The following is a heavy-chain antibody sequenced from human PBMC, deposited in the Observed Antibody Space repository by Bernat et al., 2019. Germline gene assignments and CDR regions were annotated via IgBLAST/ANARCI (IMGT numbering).Heavy chain of an antibody. J-gene: IGHJ4*02. V-gene: IGHV3-15*01. CDR3: TTKQTPRECNGENCNDS. D-gene: IGHD2-8*01. CDR2: IKSKADGGTT. Sequence: EVQLLESGGGLVKPGGSLRLSCAASGFTFIDAWMNWVRQAPGKGLALIGRIKSKADGGTTDYAAPVKGRFTIPRDDSHNMVYLQMNALKTDDTALYDCTTKQTPRECNGENCNDSWGQGALVTVSS. CDR1: GFTFIDAW.